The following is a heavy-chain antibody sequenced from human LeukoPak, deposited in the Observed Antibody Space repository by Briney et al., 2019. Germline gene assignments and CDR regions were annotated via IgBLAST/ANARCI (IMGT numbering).Heavy chain of an antibody. CDR1: GFTFSSYA. Sequence: GGSLRLSCAASGFTFSSYAMHWVRQAPGKGLEWVAVISYDGSNKYYADSVKGRFTISRDNSKNTLYLQMNSLRAEDTAVYYSVGELLPYYGMDVWGQGTTVTVSS. V-gene: IGHV3-30*04. J-gene: IGHJ6*02. D-gene: IGHD3-10*01. CDR2: ISYDGSNK. CDR3: VGELLPYYGMDV.